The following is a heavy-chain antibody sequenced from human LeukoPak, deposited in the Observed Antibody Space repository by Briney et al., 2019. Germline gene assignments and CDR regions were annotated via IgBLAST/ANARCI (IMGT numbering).Heavy chain of an antibody. V-gene: IGHV4-4*07. Sequence: SETLSLTCTVSGGSISSYYWSWIRQPAGKGLEWIGRIYTSGSTNYNPSLKSRVTMSVDTSKNQFSLKLSSVTAADTAVYYCGREWPTTHHADYNWFDPWGQGTLVTVSS. CDR1: GGSISSYY. CDR2: IYTSGST. J-gene: IGHJ5*02. D-gene: IGHD4-17*01. CDR3: GREWPTTHHADYNWFDP.